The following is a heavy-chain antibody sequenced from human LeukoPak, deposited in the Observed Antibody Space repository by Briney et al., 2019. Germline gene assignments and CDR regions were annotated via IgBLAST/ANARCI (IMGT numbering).Heavy chain of an antibody. D-gene: IGHD5-12*01. V-gene: IGHV1-2*02. CDR3: ARPSTTQWLRDAFDI. CDR2: INPNSGGT. CDR1: GYTFTGYY. J-gene: IGHJ3*02. Sequence: ASVKVSFKASGYTFTGYYMHWVRQAPGQGLEWMGWINPNSGGTNYAQKFQGRVTMTRDTSISTAYMELSRLRSDDTAVYYCARPSTTQWLRDAFDIWGQGTMVTVSS.